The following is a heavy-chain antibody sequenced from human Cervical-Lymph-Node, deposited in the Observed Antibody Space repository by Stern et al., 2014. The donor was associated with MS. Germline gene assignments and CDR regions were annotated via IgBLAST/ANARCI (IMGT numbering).Heavy chain of an antibody. CDR3: ATRYPHFDY. CDR2: IIPILGIA. CDR1: GGTFSSYT. D-gene: IGHD2-2*02. V-gene: IGHV1-69*09. Sequence: VQLVQSGAEVKKPGASVKVSCKAAGGTFSSYTIRWVRQTPGQGLEWMGRIIPILGIANYAQKFQGRVTITADKSTSTAYMELSSLRSEDTAVYYCATRYPHFDYWGQGTLVTVSS. J-gene: IGHJ4*02.